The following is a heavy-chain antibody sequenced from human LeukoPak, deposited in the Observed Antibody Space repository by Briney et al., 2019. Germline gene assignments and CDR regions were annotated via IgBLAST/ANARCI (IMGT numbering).Heavy chain of an antibody. CDR3: AKRLLGYCSGGSCPSDYYYGMDV. CDR2: ISYDGSNK. D-gene: IGHD2-15*01. Sequence: GGSRRLSCAASGFTFSSYGMHWVRQAPGKGLEWVAVISYDGSNKYYADSVKGRFTISRDNSKNTLYLQMNSLRAEDTAVYYCAKRLLGYCSGGSCPSDYYYGMDVWGQGTTVTVSS. J-gene: IGHJ6*02. CDR1: GFTFSSYG. V-gene: IGHV3-30*18.